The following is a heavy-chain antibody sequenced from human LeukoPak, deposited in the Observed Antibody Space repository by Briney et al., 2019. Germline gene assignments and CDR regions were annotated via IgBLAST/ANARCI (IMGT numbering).Heavy chain of an antibody. J-gene: IGHJ4*02. V-gene: IGHV3-74*01. CDR2: IKSDGSEA. Sequence: GQSLRLSCDASRFTFSNYWMHWVRQVPGKVLVWVSLIKSDGSEASSMDSVKGGFITSRDNAKNTLYLKMNSLRDDATAVYFCARDVGPYGGSPGADWGQGTLVIVST. CDR1: RFTFSNYW. D-gene: IGHD2-15*01. CDR3: ARDVGPYGGSPGAD.